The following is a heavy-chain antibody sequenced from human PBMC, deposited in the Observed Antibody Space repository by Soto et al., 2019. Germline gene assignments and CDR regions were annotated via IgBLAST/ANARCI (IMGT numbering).Heavy chain of an antibody. D-gene: IGHD2-8*01. CDR1: GFTFSDYY. CDR2: ISSSSSYT. J-gene: IGHJ4*02. CDR3: ARAPDCTNGVCSAGFDY. Sequence: GGSLRLSCAASGFTFSDYYMSWIRQAPGKGLEWVSYISSSSSYTNYADSVKGRFTISRDNAKNSLYLQMNSLRAEDTAVYYCARAPDCTNGVCSAGFDYWGQGTLVTVSS. V-gene: IGHV3-11*06.